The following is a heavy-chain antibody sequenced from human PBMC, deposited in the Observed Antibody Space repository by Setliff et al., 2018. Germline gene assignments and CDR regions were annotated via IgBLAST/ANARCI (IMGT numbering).Heavy chain of an antibody. CDR1: GYTFNSYG. J-gene: IGHJ5*02. Sequence: ASVKVSCKTSGYTFNSYGYSWVRQAPRQGLEWMGWINPNSGGTNYAQKFQGRVSLTSDTSTTTIYMELSSLRSEDTAIYYCARGAWFGALTIGGWIDPWGQGTLVTVSS. CDR2: INPNSGGT. D-gene: IGHD3-10*01. V-gene: IGHV1-2*02. CDR3: ARGAWFGALTIGGWIDP.